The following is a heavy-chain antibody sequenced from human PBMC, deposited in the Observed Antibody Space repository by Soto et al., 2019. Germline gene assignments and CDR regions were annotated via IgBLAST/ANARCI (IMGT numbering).Heavy chain of an antibody. CDR3: AKIRSDFWSGYLDY. Sequence: EVQLLESGGGLVQPGGSLRLSCAASGFTFSSYAMSWVRQAPGKGLEWVSAISGSGGSTYYADSVKGRFTISRDNSNNTLYLQMNSLRAEDTAVYYCAKIRSDFWSGYLDYWGQGTLVTVSS. V-gene: IGHV3-23*01. CDR2: ISGSGGST. D-gene: IGHD3-3*01. CDR1: GFTFSSYA. J-gene: IGHJ4*02.